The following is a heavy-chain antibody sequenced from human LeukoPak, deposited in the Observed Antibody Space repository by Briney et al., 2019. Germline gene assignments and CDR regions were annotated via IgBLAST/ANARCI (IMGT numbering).Heavy chain of an antibody. V-gene: IGHV3-23*01. CDR3: AKDQAASD. Sequence: PGGSLRLSCAASGFTFSNAWMSWVRQAPGKGLEWVSGISGSGGSTYYADSVKGRFTISRDNSKNTLYLQMNSLRVEDTAVYYCAKDQAASDWGQGTLVTVSS. CDR2: ISGSGGST. D-gene: IGHD6-25*01. J-gene: IGHJ4*02. CDR1: GFTFSNAW.